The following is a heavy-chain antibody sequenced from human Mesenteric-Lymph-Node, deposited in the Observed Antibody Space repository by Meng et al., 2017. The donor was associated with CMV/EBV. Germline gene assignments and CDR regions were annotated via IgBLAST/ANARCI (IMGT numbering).Heavy chain of an antibody. J-gene: IGHJ4*02. Sequence: CKASGYTFTSYGISWVRQAPGQGLEWMGWINAYNGNTHYAQKLKGRVTMTTHTSTSTAYMDLRSLRSDDTAVYYCARGTRFGEPFDYWGQGTLVTVSS. CDR3: ARGTRFGEPFDY. D-gene: IGHD3-10*01. V-gene: IGHV1-18*01. CDR1: GYTFTSYG. CDR2: INAYNGNT.